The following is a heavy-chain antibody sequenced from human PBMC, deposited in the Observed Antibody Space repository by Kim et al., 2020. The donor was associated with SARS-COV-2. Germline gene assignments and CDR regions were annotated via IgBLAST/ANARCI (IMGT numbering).Heavy chain of an antibody. CDR1: GFTFSSYV. CDR3: AKRGGQYCSGGSCYGGWFDY. V-gene: IGHV3-30*18. Sequence: GGSLRLSCAASGFTFSSYVMHWVRQAPGKGLEWVAVISYDGSNKYYADSVKGRFTISRDNSKNTLYLQMNSLRAEDTAVYYCAKRGGQYCSGGSCYGGWFDYWGQETLVTVSS. J-gene: IGHJ4*02. CDR2: ISYDGSNK. D-gene: IGHD2-15*01.